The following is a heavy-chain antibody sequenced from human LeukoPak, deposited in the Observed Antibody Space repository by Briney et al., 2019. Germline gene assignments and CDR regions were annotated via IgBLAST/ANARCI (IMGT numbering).Heavy chain of an antibody. Sequence: GASVKVSCKASGYTFTGHYLHWVRQAPGQGLEWMGWMNPNSGNTGYAQKFQGRVTMTRNTSISTAYMELSSLRSEDTAVYYCARGFQYYYDSSGSDYWGQGTLVTVSS. J-gene: IGHJ4*02. CDR3: ARGFQYYYDSSGSDY. V-gene: IGHV1-8*02. D-gene: IGHD3-22*01. CDR1: GYTFTGHY. CDR2: MNPNSGNT.